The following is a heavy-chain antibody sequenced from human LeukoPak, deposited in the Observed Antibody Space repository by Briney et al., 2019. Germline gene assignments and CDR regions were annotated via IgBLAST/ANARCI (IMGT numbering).Heavy chain of an antibody. CDR2: INSNNGNT. CDR3: ARDLYTFDY. Sequence: ASVKVSRKASGFTFTEYYVHWVRQAPGQGLEWMGWINSNNGNTNYAQKFQGRVTMTRDTSISTAYMELRRLRSDDTAVYYCARDLYTFDYWGQGALVTVSS. CDR1: GFTFTEYY. J-gene: IGHJ4*02. V-gene: IGHV1-2*02. D-gene: IGHD4-11*01.